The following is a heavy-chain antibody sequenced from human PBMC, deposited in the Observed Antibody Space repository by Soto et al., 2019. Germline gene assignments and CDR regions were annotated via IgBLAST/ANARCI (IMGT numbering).Heavy chain of an antibody. V-gene: IGHV3-23*01. CDR3: AKVFSPEGGNYFDY. Sequence: LRLSCAASGFTFSNYAMNWVRQAPGKGLEWVSAISNSFSDGNTHYADSVKGRFTISRDNDKNTVFLEMNSLRAEDTAVYYCAKVFSPEGGNYFDYWGQGTRGTVS. CDR1: GFTFSNYA. CDR2: ISNSFSDGNT. J-gene: IGHJ4*02.